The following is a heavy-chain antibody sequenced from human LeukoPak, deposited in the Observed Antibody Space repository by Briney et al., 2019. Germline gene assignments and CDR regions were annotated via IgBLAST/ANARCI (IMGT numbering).Heavy chain of an antibody. V-gene: IGHV3-23*01. Sequence: GGSLRLSCAASGFTFSSYAMSWVRQAPGKGLGWVSAISGSGGSTYYADSVKGRFTISRDNSKNTLYLQMNSLRAEDTAVYYCAKDSLRLVVVTAIPDYWGQGTLVTVSS. D-gene: IGHD2-21*02. CDR2: ISGSGGST. CDR3: AKDSLRLVVVTAIPDY. J-gene: IGHJ4*02. CDR1: GFTFSSYA.